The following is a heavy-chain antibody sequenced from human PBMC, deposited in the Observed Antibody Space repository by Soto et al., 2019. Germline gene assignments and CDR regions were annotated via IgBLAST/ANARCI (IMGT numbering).Heavy chain of an antibody. CDR1: GFTFSSYA. CDR3: ASVEALQVAPYYFDY. V-gene: IGHV3-30-3*01. Sequence: QVQLVESGGGVVQPGRSLRLSCAASGFTFSSYAMHWVRQAPGKGLEWVAVISYDGSNKYYADSVEGRFTISRDNSKNTLYRQMNSLTAEDTAVYYCASVEALQVAPYYFDYWGQGTLVTVSS. CDR2: ISYDGSNK. J-gene: IGHJ4*02.